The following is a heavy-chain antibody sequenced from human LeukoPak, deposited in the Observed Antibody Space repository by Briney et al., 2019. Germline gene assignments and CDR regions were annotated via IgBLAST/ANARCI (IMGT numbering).Heavy chain of an antibody. J-gene: IGHJ4*02. D-gene: IGHD1-26*01. CDR2: VNPNSGGT. V-gene: IGHV1-2*02. CDR1: GYTFTGYY. CDR3: ARRIVGATHDY. Sequence: VASVKVSCKASGYTFTGYYMHWVRQAPGQGLEWMGWVNPNSGGTNYARKFQGRVTMTRDTSISTAYMELSRLRSDDTAVYYCARRIVGATHDYWGQGTLVTVSS.